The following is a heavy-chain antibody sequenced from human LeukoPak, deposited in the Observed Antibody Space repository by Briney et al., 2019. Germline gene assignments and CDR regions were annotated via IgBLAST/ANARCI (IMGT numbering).Heavy chain of an antibody. CDR2: INHSGTT. J-gene: IGHJ3*02. D-gene: IGHD3-16*01. V-gene: IGHV4-34*01. Sequence: GSLSLTCAVYGGSFSGYYWSWIRQPPGKGLEWIGEINHSGTTNCSPPLKSRVTLSIDTSKKQFSLKLSSVTAADTAVYYCARGREDGGAFDIWGQGTMVTVSS. CDR1: GGSFSGYY. CDR3: ARGREDGGAFDI.